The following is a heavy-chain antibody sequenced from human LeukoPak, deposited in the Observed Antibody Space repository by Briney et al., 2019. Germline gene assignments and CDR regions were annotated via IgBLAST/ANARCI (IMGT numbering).Heavy chain of an antibody. D-gene: IGHD4-17*01. J-gene: IGHJ4*02. Sequence: GASVKVSCKASGYTFTDYYIHWVRQAPGQGLEWMGWINPDSGGTDSAQKFQGRVTVTRDTSISTAYMELSRLRSDDTAVYYCARYSLGGDYDFGYWGQGTLVTVSS. CDR1: GYTFTDYY. V-gene: IGHV1-2*02. CDR3: ARYSLGGDYDFGY. CDR2: INPDSGGT.